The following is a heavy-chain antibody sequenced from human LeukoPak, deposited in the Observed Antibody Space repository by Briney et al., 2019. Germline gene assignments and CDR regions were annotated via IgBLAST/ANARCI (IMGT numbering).Heavy chain of an antibody. CDR1: GGSISSGGYY. CDR2: IYYSGST. Sequence: SQTLSLTCTVSGGSISSGGYYWSWIRQHPGKGLEWIGYIYYSGSTYQNPSLKSRVTISVDTSKNQFSLKLSSVTAADTAVYYCALAIGSGLYYFDYWGQGTLVTVSS. CDR3: ALAIGSGLYYFDY. V-gene: IGHV4-31*03. D-gene: IGHD3-10*01. J-gene: IGHJ4*02.